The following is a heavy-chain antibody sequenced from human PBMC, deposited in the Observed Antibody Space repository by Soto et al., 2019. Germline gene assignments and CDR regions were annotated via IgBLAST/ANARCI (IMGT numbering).Heavy chain of an antibody. J-gene: IGHJ6*03. CDR3: ARQSNTLWSRYYLYYYHYQDV. D-gene: IGHD3-3*01. CDR1: GGSISSYD. V-gene: IGHV4-59*01. Sequence: SETLSLACTVSGGSISSYDWSWIRQPPGKGLEWIGYIYYSGSTNYNPSLKSRVTISVDTAKSQFSLKLSSVTAADTAVYYCARQSNTLWSRYYLYYYHYQDVWGKGTTVPVSS. CDR2: IYYSGST.